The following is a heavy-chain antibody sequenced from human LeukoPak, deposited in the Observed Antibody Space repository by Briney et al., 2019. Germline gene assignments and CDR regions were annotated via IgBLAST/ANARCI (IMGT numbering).Heavy chain of an antibody. CDR3: ARLMTTVTTFDY. D-gene: IGHD4-17*01. CDR1: GLTSSSYW. J-gene: IGHJ4*02. Sequence: GGSLRLSCAASGLTSSSYWMHWVRQAPGKGLVWVSRINSDGSSTSYADSVKGRFTISRDNAKNTLYLQMNSLRAEDTAVYYCARLMTTVTTFDYWGQGTLVTVSS. V-gene: IGHV3-74*01. CDR2: INSDGSST.